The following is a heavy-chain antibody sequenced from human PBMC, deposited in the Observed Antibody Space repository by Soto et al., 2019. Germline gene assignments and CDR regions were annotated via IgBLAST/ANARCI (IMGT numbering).Heavy chain of an antibody. CDR1: GYSFTSYW. CDR3: ARLVDDYSLSDGMDV. J-gene: IGHJ6*02. D-gene: IGHD4-4*01. V-gene: IGHV5-10-1*01. Sequence: PGESLKISCKGSGYSFTSYWICWVRQMPGKGLEWMGRIDPSDSYTNYSPSFQGHVTISADKSISTAYLQWSSLKASDTAMYYCARLVDDYSLSDGMDVWGQGTTVTVSS. CDR2: IDPSDSYT.